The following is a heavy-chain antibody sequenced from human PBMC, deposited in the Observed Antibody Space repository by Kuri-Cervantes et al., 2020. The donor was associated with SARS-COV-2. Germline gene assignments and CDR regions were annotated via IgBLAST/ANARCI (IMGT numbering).Heavy chain of an antibody. CDR1: GFIFSDYY. V-gene: IGHV3-11*04. D-gene: IGHD7-27*01. Sequence: GESLKISCTASGFIFSDYYMTWIRQAPGKGLEWVSNIGPSGTTKYYADSVKGRFTISRDNAKNSLYLQMSSLRAEDTAVYYCARDLSLGKSLDYWGQGTLVTVSS. CDR2: IGPSGTTK. CDR3: ARDLSLGKSLDY. J-gene: IGHJ4*02.